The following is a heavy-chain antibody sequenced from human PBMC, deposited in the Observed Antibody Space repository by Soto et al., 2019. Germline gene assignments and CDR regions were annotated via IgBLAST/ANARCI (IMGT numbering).Heavy chain of an antibody. D-gene: IGHD3-10*01. CDR1: GGTFSSYA. V-gene: IGHV1-69*13. Sequence: ASVKVSCKASGGTFSSYAISWVRQAPGQGLEWMGGIIPIFGTANYAQKFQGRVTITADESTSTAYMELSSLRSEDTAVYYCARGPRRDGYSSGGGGDAFDIWGQGTMVTVSS. CDR3: ARGPRRDGYSSGGGGDAFDI. CDR2: IIPIFGTA. J-gene: IGHJ3*02.